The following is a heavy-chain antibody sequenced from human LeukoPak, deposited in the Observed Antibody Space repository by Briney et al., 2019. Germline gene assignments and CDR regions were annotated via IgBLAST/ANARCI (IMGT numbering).Heavy chain of an antibody. D-gene: IGHD3-10*01. CDR1: GFTFDKFA. CDR2: MSGIGST. J-gene: IGHJ4*02. V-gene: IGHV3-23*01. Sequence: PGGSLRLSCAASGFTFDKFAMAWVRQPPGKGLEWLSSMSGIGSTYYADSVKGRFTMSRDNGKSTVYLEMKSLRPEDTAVYYCAREGPYGSAYLDYWGQGDLVTVSS. CDR3: AREGPYGSAYLDY.